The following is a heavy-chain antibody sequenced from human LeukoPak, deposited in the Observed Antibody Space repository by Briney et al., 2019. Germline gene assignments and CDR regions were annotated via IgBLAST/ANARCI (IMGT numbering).Heavy chain of an antibody. V-gene: IGHV1-69*13. CDR1: GGTFSSYA. Sequence: GASVKVSCKASGGTFSSYAISWVRQAPGQGLEWMGGIIPIFGTANYAQKFQGRVTITADESTSTAYMELSSLRSDDTAVYYCARGTYDYYGMDVWGQGTTVTVSS. CDR3: ARGTYDYYGMDV. CDR2: IIPIFGTA. J-gene: IGHJ6*02.